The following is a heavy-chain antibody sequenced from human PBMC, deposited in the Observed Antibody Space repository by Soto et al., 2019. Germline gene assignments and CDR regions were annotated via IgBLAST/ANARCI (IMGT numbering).Heavy chain of an antibody. CDR2: IELDGSEK. J-gene: IGHJ4*02. V-gene: IGHV3-7*01. CDR1: GFVFSSYW. CDR3: TREGITAGADY. Sequence: GGSLRLSCAASGFVFSSYWMSWVRQAPGKGLEWVANIELDGSEKYYVDSVKGRFIISRDNAKNSLSLQMNSLRADDTAVYYCTREGITAGADYWGQGILVTVSS. D-gene: IGHD1-20*01.